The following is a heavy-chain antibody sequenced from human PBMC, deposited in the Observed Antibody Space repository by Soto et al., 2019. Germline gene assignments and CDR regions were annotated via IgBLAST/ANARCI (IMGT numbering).Heavy chain of an antibody. CDR1: GGTFSSYT. Sequence: ASVKVSCKASGGTFSSYTISWVRQAPGQGLEWMGRIIPILGIANYAQKFQGRVTITADKSTSQAYMELSSLRSEDTAVYYRARDRNASSGWYRVYYYYYMDVWGKGTTVTVSS. D-gene: IGHD6-19*01. J-gene: IGHJ6*03. CDR3: ARDRNASSGWYRVYYYYYMDV. V-gene: IGHV1-69*04. CDR2: IIPILGIA.